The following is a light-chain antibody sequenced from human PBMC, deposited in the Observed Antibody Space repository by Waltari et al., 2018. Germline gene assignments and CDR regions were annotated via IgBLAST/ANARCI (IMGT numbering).Light chain of an antibody. CDR2: WAF. CDR1: QRLFSSSNNKNY. Sequence: IVMTQSPVSLAVSLGGRATIDCKSSQRLFSSSNNKNYLAWYQQKPGQPPKELFYWAFPREYRVPARFGASGSGTDFTLTSSSLEAEDLAVYYCQQYFHTPRTVGQGPKVESK. V-gene: IGKV4-1*01. CDR3: QQYFHTPRT. J-gene: IGKJ1*01.